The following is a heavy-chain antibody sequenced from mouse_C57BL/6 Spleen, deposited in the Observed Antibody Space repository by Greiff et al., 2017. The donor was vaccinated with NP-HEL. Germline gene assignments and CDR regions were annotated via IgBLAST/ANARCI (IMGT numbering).Heavy chain of an antibody. D-gene: IGHD1-1*01. CDR1: GFTFSDYG. V-gene: IGHV5-17*01. CDR3: ASRYGSPLAY. J-gene: IGHJ3*01. CDR2: ISSGSSTI. Sequence: VKLVESGGGLVKPGGSLKLSCAASGFTFSDYGMHWVRQAPEKGLEWVAYISSGSSTIYYADTVKGRFTISRDNAKNTLFLQMTSLRSEDTAMYYCASRYGSPLAYWGQGTLVTVSA.